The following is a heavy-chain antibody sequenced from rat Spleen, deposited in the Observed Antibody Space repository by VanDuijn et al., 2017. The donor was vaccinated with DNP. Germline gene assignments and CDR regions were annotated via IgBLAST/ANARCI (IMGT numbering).Heavy chain of an antibody. CDR1: GFTFSDYN. Sequence: EVQLVESGGGLVQPGRSLKLSCAASGFTFSDYNMAWVRQAPTKGLEWVASITNGGSSTYYGDSVKGRFTMSRDNAKSTLYLQMNSLRSEDTATYYCARLLAGRSYYFDYWGQGVMVTVSS. V-gene: IGHV5-22*01. CDR2: ITNGGSST. D-gene: IGHD2-7*01. CDR3: ARLLAGRSYYFDY. J-gene: IGHJ2*01.